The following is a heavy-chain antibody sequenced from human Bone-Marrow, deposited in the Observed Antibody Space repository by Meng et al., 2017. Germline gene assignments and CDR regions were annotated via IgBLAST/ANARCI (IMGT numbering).Heavy chain of an antibody. J-gene: IGHJ4*02. CDR2: INPKSGDT. V-gene: IGHV1-2*06. D-gene: IGHD6-13*01. CDR1: GYTFPDYW. CDR3: ARDEDISAAGKLFGDY. Sequence: VQLVQSGAEVKKPWDSVKVSCKASGYTFPDYWLHWVRRAPRQGLEWMGRINPKSGDTHYAQRFQGRVTMTGDTSISTAYMELSGLRSDDTAMYYCARDEDISAAGKLFGDYWGQGTLVTVFS.